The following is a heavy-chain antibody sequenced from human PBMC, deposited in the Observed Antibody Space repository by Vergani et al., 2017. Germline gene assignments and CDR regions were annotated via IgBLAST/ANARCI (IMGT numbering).Heavy chain of an antibody. CDR2: IYYSGST. CDR1: GGSISSYY. D-gene: IGHD6-19*01. V-gene: IGHV4-59*01. CDR3: ARGRGYSSGWYVY. Sequence: QVQLQESGPGLVKPSETLSLTCTVSGGSISSYYWSWIRQPPGKGLDWIGYIYYSGSTNYNPSLKSRVTISVDTSKNQFSLKLSSVTAADTAVYYCARGRGYSSGWYVYWGQGTLVTVSS. J-gene: IGHJ4*02.